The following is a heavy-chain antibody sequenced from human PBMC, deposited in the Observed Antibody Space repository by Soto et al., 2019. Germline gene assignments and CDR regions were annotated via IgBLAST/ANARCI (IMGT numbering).Heavy chain of an antibody. CDR3: ARAPTGYSSGWYDY. CDR2: ISSSSSYI. J-gene: IGHJ4*02. Sequence: EVQLVESGGGLVKPGGSLRLSCAASGFTFSSYSMNWVRQAPGKGLEWVSSISSSSSYIYYADSVKGRFTISRDNAKNSLYLQMNRLRAEDTAVYYCARAPTGYSSGWYDYWCQGTLVTVSS. D-gene: IGHD6-19*01. V-gene: IGHV3-21*01. CDR1: GFTFSSYS.